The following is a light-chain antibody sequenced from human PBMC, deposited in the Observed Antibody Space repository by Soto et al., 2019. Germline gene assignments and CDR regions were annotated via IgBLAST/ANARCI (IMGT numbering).Light chain of an antibody. V-gene: IGKV3D-20*02. J-gene: IGKJ5*01. Sequence: LSMSPCTVSLPQQARATLSCMASQSVSSCYLAWYQQKPGQAPRLLIYGATSRTTGIPVMFSGSGAGTDFTLTISILEAEYVGLYCWQQRSWWFTFGQGTRLEIK. CDR2: GAT. CDR3: QQRSWWFT. CDR1: QSVSSCY.